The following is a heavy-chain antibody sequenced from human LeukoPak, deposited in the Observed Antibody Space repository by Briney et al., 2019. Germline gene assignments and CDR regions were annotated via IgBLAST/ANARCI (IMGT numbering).Heavy chain of an antibody. CDR1: GGTFSSYA. Sequence: SVKVSCKASGGTFSSYAISWVRQAPGQGLEWMGRIIPILGIANYAQKFQGRVTITADKSTSTAYMGLSSLRSEDTAVYYCAREPYCGGDCYWFDPWGQGTLVTVSS. CDR2: IIPILGIA. J-gene: IGHJ5*02. D-gene: IGHD2-21*02. V-gene: IGHV1-69*04. CDR3: AREPYCGGDCYWFDP.